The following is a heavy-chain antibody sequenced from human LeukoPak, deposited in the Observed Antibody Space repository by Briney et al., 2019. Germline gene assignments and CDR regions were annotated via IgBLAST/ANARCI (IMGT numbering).Heavy chain of an antibody. Sequence: GGSLRLSCAASGFPFSSYSMHWVRQAPGNGLEWVAIISNDGSHKYYADSVKGRFIISRDNSKNTLSLQMNTLRPDDTAVFYCARDPNRLADYGGDYFDHWGQGTLVTVSS. CDR1: GFPFSSYS. J-gene: IGHJ4*02. CDR3: ARDPNRLADYGGDYFDH. V-gene: IGHV3-30*04. D-gene: IGHD4-23*01. CDR2: ISNDGSHK.